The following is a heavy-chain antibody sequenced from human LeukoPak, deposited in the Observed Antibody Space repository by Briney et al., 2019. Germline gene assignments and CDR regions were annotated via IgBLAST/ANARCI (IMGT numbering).Heavy chain of an antibody. CDR3: ARGRDSSGYYADY. CDR1: GGSISSYY. D-gene: IGHD3-22*01. J-gene: IGHJ4*02. V-gene: IGHV4-59*01. CDR2: IYYSGST. Sequence: SETLSLTCTVSGGSISSYYWSLIRQPPGKGLEWIGYIYYSGSTNYNPSLKSRVTISVDTSKNQFSLKLSSVTAADTAVYYCARGRDSSGYYADYWGQGTLVTVSS.